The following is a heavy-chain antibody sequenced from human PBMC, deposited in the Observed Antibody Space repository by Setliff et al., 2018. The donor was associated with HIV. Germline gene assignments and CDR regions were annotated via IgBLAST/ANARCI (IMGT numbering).Heavy chain of an antibody. D-gene: IGHD6-19*01. CDR3: ARGLWSSGGPIYFDF. J-gene: IGHJ4*02. V-gene: IGHV4-4*02. CDR1: GDSVSSSNW. Sequence: SETLSLTCAVSGDSVSSSNWWNWVRQPPGKGLEWIGEIDHSGSTNYNPSLKSRVTISVDKSKNQFSLKLNSVTAADTAAYYCARGLWSSGGPIYFDFWGQGTLVTVSS. CDR2: IDHSGST.